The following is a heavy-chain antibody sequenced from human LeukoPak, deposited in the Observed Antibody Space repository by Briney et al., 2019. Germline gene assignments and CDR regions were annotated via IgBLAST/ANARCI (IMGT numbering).Heavy chain of an antibody. V-gene: IGHV4-34*01. CDR3: ARGIIGYSSSWYSGGSYFDY. CDR1: GGSFSGYY. D-gene: IGHD6-13*01. J-gene: IGHJ4*02. Sequence: SETLSLTCAVYGGSFSGYYGTGIRQPPGKGLEWMGEINHSGSTNYNPSLKSRVTISVDTSKNQFSLKVSSVTAGETAVYYCARGIIGYSSSWYSGGSYFDYWGQGTLVTVSS. CDR2: INHSGST.